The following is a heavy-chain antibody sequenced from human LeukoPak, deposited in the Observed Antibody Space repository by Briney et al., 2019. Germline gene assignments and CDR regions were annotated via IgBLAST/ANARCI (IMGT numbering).Heavy chain of an antibody. CDR1: GYTFTSYG. D-gene: IGHD3-10*01. CDR3: ARDEAGFGEPGY. V-gene: IGHV1-18*01. CDR2: ISAYNGNT. J-gene: IGHJ4*02. Sequence: ASVKVSCKASGYTFTSYGISWVRQAPGQGLEWMGWISAYNGNTNYAQKLQDRVTMATDTSTSTAYMELKSLRSDDTAVYYCARDEAGFGEPGYWGQGTLVTVSS.